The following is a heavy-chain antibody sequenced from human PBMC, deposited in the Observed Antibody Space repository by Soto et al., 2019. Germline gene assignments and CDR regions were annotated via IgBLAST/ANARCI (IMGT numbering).Heavy chain of an antibody. CDR3: ARAQPTYSSSYFDY. CDR1: GFTFSSYA. CDR2: ISGRGDDT. D-gene: IGHD3-22*01. V-gene: IGHV3-23*01. Sequence: GGSLRLSCAASGFTFSSYAMSWVRQAPGKGLEWVSTISGRGDDTYYTDSVKGQFTISRDNSKNTLYVHMNSLRAEDTAVYYCARAQPTYSSSYFDYWGQGTLVTVSS. J-gene: IGHJ4*02.